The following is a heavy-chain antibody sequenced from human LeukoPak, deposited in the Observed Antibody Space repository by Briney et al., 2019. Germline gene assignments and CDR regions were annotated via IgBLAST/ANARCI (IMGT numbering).Heavy chain of an antibody. D-gene: IGHD3-3*01. CDR3: AKDLVSDFWSGSDNDAFDI. J-gene: IGHJ3*02. V-gene: IGHV3-33*06. CDR2: IWYDGSNK. Sequence: GGSLRLSCAASGFTFSSYGMHWVRQAPGKGLEWVAVIWYDGSNKYYADSVKGRFTISRANPKNTMYLQMNSLRAEDTAVYYCAKDLVSDFWSGSDNDAFDIWGQGTMVTVSS. CDR1: GFTFSSYG.